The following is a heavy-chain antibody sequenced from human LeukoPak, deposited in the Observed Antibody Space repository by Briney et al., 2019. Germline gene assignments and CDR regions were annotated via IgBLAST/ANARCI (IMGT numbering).Heavy chain of an antibody. V-gene: IGHV3-21*01. J-gene: IGHJ4*02. CDR1: GFTFSTYS. CDR3: ARSGGVITVAPFDC. D-gene: IGHD4-23*01. Sequence: GGSLRLSCTASGFTFSTYSMSWVRQAPGKGLEWVSSISSSSSYIYYADSVKGRFTISRDNAKNSLSLQMNSLRAEDTAVYYCARSGGVITVAPFDCWGQGSLVTVSS. CDR2: ISSSSSYI.